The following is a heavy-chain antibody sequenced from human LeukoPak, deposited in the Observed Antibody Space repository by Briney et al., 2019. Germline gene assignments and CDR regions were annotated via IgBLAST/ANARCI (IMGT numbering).Heavy chain of an antibody. V-gene: IGHV4-38-2*02. D-gene: IGHD3-22*01. J-gene: IGHJ4*02. CDR1: GYSISSGYF. CDR2: IYHSGRT. CDR3: ARPHYYDSSGYYDY. Sequence: PSETLSLTCTVSGYSISSGYFWGWIRQPPGKGLEWIGNIYHSGRTYHNPSLKSRVTISVDTSKNQFSLKLSSVTAADTAVYYCARPHYYDSSGYYDYWGQGTLVTVSS.